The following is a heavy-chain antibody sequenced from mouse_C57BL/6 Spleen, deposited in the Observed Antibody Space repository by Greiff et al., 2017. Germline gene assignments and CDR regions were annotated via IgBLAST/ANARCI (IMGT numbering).Heavy chain of an antibody. V-gene: IGHV1-81*01. Sequence: QVQLKESGAELARPGASVKLSCKASGYTFTSYGISWVQQRTGQGLEWIGEIYPRSGNTYYNEKFKGKATLTADKSSSTAYMELRSLTSEDSAVYFCARGTTVVATVDFDYWGQGTTLTVSS. D-gene: IGHD1-1*01. CDR1: GYTFTSYG. CDR2: IYPRSGNT. CDR3: ARGTTVVATVDFDY. J-gene: IGHJ2*01.